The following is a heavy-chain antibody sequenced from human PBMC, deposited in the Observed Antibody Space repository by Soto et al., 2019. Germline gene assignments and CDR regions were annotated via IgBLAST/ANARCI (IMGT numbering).Heavy chain of an antibody. Sequence: QVQLVESGGGVVQPGRSLRLSCAASGFTFSSYGMHWVRQAPGKGLEWVAVISYDGSNKYYEDSVKGRFTISRDNSKNTLYLQMNSLSAEDTAVYYCAKDAGLVGATTYFDYWGQGTLVTVSS. J-gene: IGHJ4*02. CDR1: GFTFSSYG. D-gene: IGHD1-26*01. CDR2: ISYDGSNK. CDR3: AKDAGLVGATTYFDY. V-gene: IGHV3-30*18.